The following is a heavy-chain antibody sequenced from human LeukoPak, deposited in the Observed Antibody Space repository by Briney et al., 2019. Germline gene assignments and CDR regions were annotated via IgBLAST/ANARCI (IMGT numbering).Heavy chain of an antibody. D-gene: IGHD3-3*01. J-gene: IGHJ4*02. V-gene: IGHV3-15*01. Sequence: PGGSLRLSCTASGITFISAWMNWVRQAPGQWLEWVGRIKSKTDGGTAEHAAPVKGRFIISRDDSKNTLYLQMNSLNSDDTGVYYCATALRGVGFWGQGTLVTVPS. CDR3: ATALRGVGF. CDR2: IKSKTDGGTA. CDR1: GITFISAW.